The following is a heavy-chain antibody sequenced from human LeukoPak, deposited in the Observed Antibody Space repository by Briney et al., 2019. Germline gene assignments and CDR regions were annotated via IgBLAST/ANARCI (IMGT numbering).Heavy chain of an antibody. CDR2: IYGGDNT. J-gene: IGHJ4*02. CDR1: GFTVSTNY. CDR3: AREGSKYFEWFFDY. V-gene: IGHV3-53*01. Sequence: GGSLRLSCAASGFTVSTNYMSWVRQAPGKGLEWVSVIYGGDNTYYADSVKGRFTISRDNSKNTLYLQMNSLRAEDTAVYYCAREGSKYFEWFFDYWGQGTLVTVSS. D-gene: IGHD3-9*01.